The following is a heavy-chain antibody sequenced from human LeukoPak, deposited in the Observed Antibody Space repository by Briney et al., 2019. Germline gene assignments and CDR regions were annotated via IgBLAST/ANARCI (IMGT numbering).Heavy chain of an antibody. V-gene: IGHV4-34*01. CDR2: INHSGST. CDR1: GGSFSGYY. D-gene: IGHD2-2*01. Sequence: SETLSLTCAVYGGSFSGYYWSWIRQPPGKGLEWIGEINHSGSTNYNPSLKSRVTISVDTSKNQFSLKLSSVTAADTAVYYCASSAPYQLPTLFVDWGQGTLVTVSS. J-gene: IGHJ4*02. CDR3: ASSAPYQLPTLFVD.